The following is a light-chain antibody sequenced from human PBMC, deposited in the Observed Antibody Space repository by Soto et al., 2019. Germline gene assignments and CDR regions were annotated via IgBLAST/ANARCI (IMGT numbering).Light chain of an antibody. V-gene: IGKV1-39*01. J-gene: IGKJ2*01. CDR2: AAS. CDR1: QSISSD. CDR3: QQSYSTPV. Sequence: DIQMTQSPSSLSASVGDRVTITCRASQSISSDVTWYQQKPGKAPKLLIYAASSWQSGVTSRFSSSGSGTDFTLTISSLQPEDFATDYCQQSYSTPVFGEGTKMEIK.